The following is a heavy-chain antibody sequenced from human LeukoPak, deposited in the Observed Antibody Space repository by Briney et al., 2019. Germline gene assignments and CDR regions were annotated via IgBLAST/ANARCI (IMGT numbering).Heavy chain of an antibody. CDR1: GFTFSSYE. V-gene: IGHV4-34*01. CDR3: ARSPYDYVWGSYRSSWFDP. Sequence: GSLRLSCAASGFTFSSYEMNWVRQAPGKGLEWIGEINHSGSTNYNPSLKSRVTISVDTSKNQFSLKLSSVTAADTAVYYCARSPYDYVWGSYRSSWFDPWGQGTLVTVSS. D-gene: IGHD3-16*02. CDR2: INHSGST. J-gene: IGHJ5*02.